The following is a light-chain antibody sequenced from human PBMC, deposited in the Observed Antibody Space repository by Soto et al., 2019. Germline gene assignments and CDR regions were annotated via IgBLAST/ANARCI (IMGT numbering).Light chain of an antibody. Sequence: QSALTQPDSVSGSPGQSITISCTGTSSDVGSYNLVSWYQQHPGKAPKLMIYEGSKRPSGVSNRFSGSKSGNTASLTISGLQAEDEADYYCCSYAGSSTLVFGGGTKLTVL. CDR1: SSDVGSYNL. CDR3: CSYAGSSTLV. V-gene: IGLV2-23*01. CDR2: EGS. J-gene: IGLJ3*02.